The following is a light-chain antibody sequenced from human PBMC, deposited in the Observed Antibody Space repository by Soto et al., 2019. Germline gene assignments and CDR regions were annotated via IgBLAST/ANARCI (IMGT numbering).Light chain of an antibody. V-gene: IGKV1-5*03. Sequence: EIQITQAPPTLSASVGDRVTITCRASQSISSWVAWYQQKPGKAPKLLIYKASSLESGVPSRFSGSGSGTEFTLTISSLQHDDFATYYCQQYKNWPLFGQGTRLEIK. J-gene: IGKJ5*01. CDR1: QSISSW. CDR2: KAS. CDR3: QQYKNWPL.